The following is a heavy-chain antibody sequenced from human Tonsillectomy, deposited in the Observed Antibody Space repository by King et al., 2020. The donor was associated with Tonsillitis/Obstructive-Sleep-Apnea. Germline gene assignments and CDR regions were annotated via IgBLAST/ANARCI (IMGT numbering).Heavy chain of an antibody. CDR2: ITDNGAGT. V-gene: IGHV3-23*04. CDR1: GFTFINYA. CDR3: AGGPAGADYYYMDV. Sequence: DVQLVESGGGSVQPGGSLRLSCAASGFTFINYAMTWVRQAPGKGLEWVSSITDNGAGTHYADSVKGRFTISRDNSKNTLYLQMNSLRVDDTAVYYCAGGPAGADYYYMDVWGKGTTVTVSS. D-gene: IGHD6-19*01. J-gene: IGHJ6*03.